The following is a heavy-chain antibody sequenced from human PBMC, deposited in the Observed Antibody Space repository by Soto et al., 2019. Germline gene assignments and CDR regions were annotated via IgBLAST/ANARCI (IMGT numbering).Heavy chain of an antibody. Sequence: QVQLVQSGAGVKKPGASVKVSCKASGYTFTSYYMHWVRQAPGQGLEWMGIINPSGGSTSYAQKFQGRVTMTRDTSTSTVYMELSSLRSEDTAVYYCARERVGDYGDYEWFDPWGQGTLVTVSS. CDR1: GYTFTSYY. D-gene: IGHD4-17*01. V-gene: IGHV1-46*03. CDR2: INPSGGST. CDR3: ARERVGDYGDYEWFDP. J-gene: IGHJ5*02.